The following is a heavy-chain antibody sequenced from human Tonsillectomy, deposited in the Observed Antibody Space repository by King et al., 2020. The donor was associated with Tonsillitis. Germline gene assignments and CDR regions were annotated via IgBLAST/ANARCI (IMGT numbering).Heavy chain of an antibody. Sequence: VQLVESGGGVVQPGRSLRLSCAASGFTFSSYGMHWVRQAPGKGLEWVAVISYDGSNKYYADSVKGRFTISRDNSKNTLFLRMNSLRAEDKAVYYCARGDDSSGYYWSFDSWGQGTLVTVSS. CDR3: ARGDDSSGYYWSFDS. CDR1: GFTFSSYG. D-gene: IGHD3-22*01. J-gene: IGHJ4*02. CDR2: ISYDGSNK. V-gene: IGHV3-33*05.